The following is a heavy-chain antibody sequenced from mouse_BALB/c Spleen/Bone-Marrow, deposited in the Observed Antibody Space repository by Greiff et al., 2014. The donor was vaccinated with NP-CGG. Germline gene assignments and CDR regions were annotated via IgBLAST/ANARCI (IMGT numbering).Heavy chain of an antibody. D-gene: IGHD2-4*01. Sequence: VQLQQSGPGLVKPSQSLSLTYTVTGYSITSDYAWNWIRQFPGNKLEWLGYINYSGSTSYNPSLKSRISITRDTSKNQFFLQLNSVTTEDTATFYCARSRGLRRDWYFDVWGAGTTVTVSS. CDR3: ARSRGLRRDWYFDV. CDR1: GYSITSDYA. J-gene: IGHJ1*01. CDR2: INYSGST. V-gene: IGHV3-2*02.